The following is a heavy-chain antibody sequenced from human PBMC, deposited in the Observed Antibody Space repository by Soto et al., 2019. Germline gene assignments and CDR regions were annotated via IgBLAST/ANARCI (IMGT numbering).Heavy chain of an antibody. Sequence: GGSLRLSCAASGFTFSSYAMHWVRQAPGKGLEWVAVISYDGSNKYYADSVKGRFTISRDNSKNTLYLQMNSLRAEDTAVYYCARDTYYYDSSGYYYGRKDGYWGQGTLVTVSS. J-gene: IGHJ4*02. V-gene: IGHV3-30-3*01. D-gene: IGHD3-22*01. CDR3: ARDTYYYDSSGYYYGRKDGY. CDR2: ISYDGSNK. CDR1: GFTFSSYA.